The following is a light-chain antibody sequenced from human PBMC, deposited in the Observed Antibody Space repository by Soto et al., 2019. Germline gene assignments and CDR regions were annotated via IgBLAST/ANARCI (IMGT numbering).Light chain of an antibody. CDR1: QSAGSSF. J-gene: IGKJ1*01. V-gene: IGKV3-20*01. CDR2: GAS. CDR3: QHYET. Sequence: EVVLTQSPGTLSLSPGDRATLSCRASQSAGSSFLAWYQQKPGQAPRLLIYGASSRATGIPDRFRGSGSGTDFTLTISRLEPEDFAVYYCQHYETFGQGTKVDIK.